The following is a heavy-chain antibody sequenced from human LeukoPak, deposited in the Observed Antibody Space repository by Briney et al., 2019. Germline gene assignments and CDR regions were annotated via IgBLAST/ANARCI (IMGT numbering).Heavy chain of an antibody. CDR1: GGSISSSSYY. J-gene: IGHJ5*02. CDR2: IYYSGST. CDR3: ARHSRRDGFS. D-gene: IGHD5-24*01. Sequence: TLSXTCXVSGGSISSSSYYWGWIRQPPGKGLEWIGSIYYSGSTYYNPSLKSRVTISIDTSKNQFSLKLSSVTAADTAVYYCARHSRRDGFSWGQGTLVTVSS. V-gene: IGHV4-39*01.